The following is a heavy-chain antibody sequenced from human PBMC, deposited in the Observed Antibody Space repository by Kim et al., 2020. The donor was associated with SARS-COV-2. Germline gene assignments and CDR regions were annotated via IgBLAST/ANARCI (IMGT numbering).Heavy chain of an antibody. CDR3: ARDRRPGYSGFQHALDI. D-gene: IGHD5-12*01. J-gene: IGHJ3*02. Sequence: SVKGRFTISRDNTKNLMYLQMDSLRAEDTAVYYCARDRRPGYSGFQHALDIWGQGTLVTVSS. V-gene: IGHV3-21*01.